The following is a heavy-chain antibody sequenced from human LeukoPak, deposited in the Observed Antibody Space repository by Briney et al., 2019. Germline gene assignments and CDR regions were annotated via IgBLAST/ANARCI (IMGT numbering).Heavy chain of an antibody. CDR3: ARGADSSNWYPGYFDY. V-gene: IGHV3-74*01. CDR2: IKSDGSST. J-gene: IGHJ4*02. CDR1: GCTFSNYW. Sequence: PGGSLRLSCAASGCTFSNYWMHWVRQAPGKGPVWVSRIKSDGSSTRFADSVQGRFTISRDNGKNTLYLQMNSLRAEDTAVYYCARGADSSNWYPGYFDYWGQGALVTVSS. D-gene: IGHD6-13*01.